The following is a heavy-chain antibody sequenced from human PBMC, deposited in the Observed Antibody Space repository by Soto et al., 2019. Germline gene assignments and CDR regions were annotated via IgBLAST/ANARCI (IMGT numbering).Heavy chain of an antibody. CDR1: GYTFTIYG. J-gene: IGHJ3*02. V-gene: IGHV1-18*01. D-gene: IGHD3-9*01. CDR3: ARDAPYYDILTGYYLGPARNAFDI. CDR2: ISAYNGNT. Sequence: ASVKVSCKASGYTFTIYGIIWVRQAPGQGLEWMGWISAYNGNTNYAQKLQGRVTMTTDTSTSTAYMELRSLRSDDTAVYYCARDAPYYDILTGYYLGPARNAFDIWGQGTVVTVSS.